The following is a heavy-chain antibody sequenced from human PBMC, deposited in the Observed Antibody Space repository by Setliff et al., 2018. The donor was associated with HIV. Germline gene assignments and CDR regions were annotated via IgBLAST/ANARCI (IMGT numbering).Heavy chain of an antibody. CDR2: IIPILGIA. Sequence: ASVKVSCKASGGTFSSYAISWVRQAPGQGLEWMGGIIPILGIANYAQKFQGRVTITADISTSTAYMELRSLRSEDTAVYYCARDWAEDYYGSGSFQYWGQGTLVTVSS. CDR3: ARDWAEDYYGSGSFQY. V-gene: IGHV1-69*10. J-gene: IGHJ1*01. CDR1: GGTFSSYA. D-gene: IGHD3-10*01.